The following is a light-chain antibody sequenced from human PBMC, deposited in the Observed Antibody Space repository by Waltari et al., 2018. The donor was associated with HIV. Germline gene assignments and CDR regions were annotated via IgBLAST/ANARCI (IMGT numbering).Light chain of an antibody. V-gene: IGLV2-23*02. CDR2: EVT. CDR1: SSDVGIYNL. J-gene: IGLJ3*02. CDR3: CSYAGSSTWV. Sequence: QSALTQPASVSGSPGQSITISCSGTSSDVGIYNLVSWYQQHPGKAPKVMIYEVTQRPSGVSNRFSGSKSANTASLTISGLQAEDEADYYCCSYAGSSTWVFGGGTK.